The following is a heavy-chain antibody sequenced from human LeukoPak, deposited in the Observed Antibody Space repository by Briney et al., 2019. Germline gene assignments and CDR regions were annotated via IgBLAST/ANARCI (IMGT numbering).Heavy chain of an antibody. J-gene: IGHJ5*02. V-gene: IGHV3-30*03. CDR1: GFSIGNHG. CDR3: ARDWGSSGWYNWFDP. D-gene: IGHD3-16*01. Sequence: GGSLRLSCAVSGFSIGNHGMHWVRQAPDKGLEWVAMISHDGGAEYYGDSVKGQLTISRDNSENTLYLQMNGLRVEDTAVYYCARDWGSSGWYNWFDPWGQGTLVIVSS. CDR2: ISHDGGAE.